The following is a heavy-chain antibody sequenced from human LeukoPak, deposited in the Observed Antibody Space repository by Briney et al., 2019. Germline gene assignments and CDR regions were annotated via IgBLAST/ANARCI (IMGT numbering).Heavy chain of an antibody. J-gene: IGHJ5*02. D-gene: IGHD3-10*01. CDR2: INAGNGNT. V-gene: IGHV1-3*01. CDR3: ARAKAYGSGSYYPTDNWFDP. CDR1: GYTFTSYA. Sequence: ASVKVSCKASGYTFTSYAMHWVRQAPGQRLEWMGWINAGNGNTKYSQKFQGRVTITRDTSASTAYMELSSLRSEDTAVYYCARAKAYGSGSYYPTDNWFDPWGQGTLVTVSS.